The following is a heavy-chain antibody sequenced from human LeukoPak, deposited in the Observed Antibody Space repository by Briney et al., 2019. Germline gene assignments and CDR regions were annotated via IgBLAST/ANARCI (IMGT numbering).Heavy chain of an antibody. D-gene: IGHD3-3*01. CDR1: GYTFTSYG. Sequence: ASVKVSCKASGYTFTSYGISWVRQAPGQGLEWMEWISAYNGNTNYAQKLQGRVTMTTDTSTSTAYMELMSLRSDDAAVYYCERVWLFRGRFLEWRHGMDVWGQGTTVTVSS. V-gene: IGHV1-18*01. J-gene: IGHJ6*02. CDR3: ERVWLFRGRFLEWRHGMDV. CDR2: ISAYNGNT.